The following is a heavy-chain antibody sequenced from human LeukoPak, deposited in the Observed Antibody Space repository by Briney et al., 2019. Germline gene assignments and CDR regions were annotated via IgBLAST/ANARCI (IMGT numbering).Heavy chain of an antibody. CDR3: ARGVAPYYYYGMDV. V-gene: IGHV1-69*05. J-gene: IGHJ6*02. D-gene: IGHD5-12*01. CDR1: GGTFSSYA. CDR2: IIPIFGTA. Sequence: ASVKVSCKASGGTFSSYAISWVRQAPGQGLEWMGGIIPIFGTANYAQKFQGRVTITTDESTSTAYMELSSLRSEDTAVYYCARGVAPYYYYGMDVWGQGTTVTVSS.